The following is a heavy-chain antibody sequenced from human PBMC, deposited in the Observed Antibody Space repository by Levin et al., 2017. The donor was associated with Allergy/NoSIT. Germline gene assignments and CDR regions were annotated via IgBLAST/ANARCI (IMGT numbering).Heavy chain of an antibody. D-gene: IGHD1-1*01. V-gene: IGHV4-39*07. Sequence: SETLSLTCTVSGGSISSGTYYWGWLRQPPGEGLQWIASIYYTGSTYYSPSLRSRATISADTSKNQFSLKVNSVTAADTAVYYCARRGPERPFDYWGQGTLVTVSS. CDR2: IYYTGST. J-gene: IGHJ4*02. CDR3: ARRGPERPFDY. CDR1: GGSISSGTYY.